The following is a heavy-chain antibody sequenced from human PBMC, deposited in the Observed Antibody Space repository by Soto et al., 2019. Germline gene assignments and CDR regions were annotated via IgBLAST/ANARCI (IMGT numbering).Heavy chain of an antibody. Sequence: SGPTLVNPTQTLTLTCTFSGFSLSTSGMCVSWIRQPPGKALEWLALIDWDDDKYYSTSLKTRLTISKDTSKNQVVLTMTNMDPVDTATSYCARTKGTKYYDILTGYLDYWGQGTLVTVSS. CDR1: GFSLSTSGMC. D-gene: IGHD3-9*01. J-gene: IGHJ4*02. V-gene: IGHV2-70*01. CDR2: IDWDDDK. CDR3: ARTKGTKYYDILTGYLDY.